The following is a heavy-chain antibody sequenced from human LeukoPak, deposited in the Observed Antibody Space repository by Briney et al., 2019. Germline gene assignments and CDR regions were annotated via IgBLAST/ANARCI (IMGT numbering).Heavy chain of an antibody. CDR1: GYTFTGYY. CDR2: INPNSGGT. CDR3: ARQSRHRGTFDY. Sequence: ASVNVSCKASGYTFTGYYMHWVRQAPGQGLEWMGWINPNSGGTNYAQKFQGRVTMTRDTSISTAYMELSRLRSDDTAVYYCARQSRHRGTFDYWGQGTLVTVSS. J-gene: IGHJ4*02. V-gene: IGHV1-2*02. D-gene: IGHD2-15*01.